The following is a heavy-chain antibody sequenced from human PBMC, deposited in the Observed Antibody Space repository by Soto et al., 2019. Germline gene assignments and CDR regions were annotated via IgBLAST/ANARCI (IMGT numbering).Heavy chain of an antibody. V-gene: IGHV1-69*02. CDR2: IIPILGIA. D-gene: IGHD6-6*01. CDR1: GGTFSSYT. J-gene: IGHJ4*02. CDR3: ARGSSSSLVDY. Sequence: SVKVSCKASGGTFSSYTISWVRQAPGQGLEWMGRIIPILGIANYAQKFQGRVTITADKSTSTAYMELSSLRSEDTAVYYCARGSSSSLVDYWGQGTLVTVSS.